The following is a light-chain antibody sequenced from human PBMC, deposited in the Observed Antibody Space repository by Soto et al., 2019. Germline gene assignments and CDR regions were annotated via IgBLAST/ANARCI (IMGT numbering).Light chain of an antibody. V-gene: IGLV2-14*03. CDR2: DVS. CDR3: AAWDDSLSGFYV. Sequence: QSVLTQPASLSGAPGQSITISCTGTSSDVGGYNYVSWYQQHPGKAPKLMIYDVSDRPSGVPDRFSGSKSGTSASLAISGLRSEDEADYHCAAWDDSLSGFYVFGTGTKVTVL. CDR1: SSDVGGYNY. J-gene: IGLJ1*01.